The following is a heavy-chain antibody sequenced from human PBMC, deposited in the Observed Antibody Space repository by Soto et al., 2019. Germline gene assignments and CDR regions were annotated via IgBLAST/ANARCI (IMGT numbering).Heavy chain of an antibody. Sequence: QVQLVESGGGVVQPGGSLRLSCAASGFPFGGYAMHWVRQAPAKGLEWVSSISYDGSNEYYADSVKGRFTISRDNSKNTLYLQMNSLRAEDTAVYYCAREDYYDTSGYYDWYFDLWGRGTLVAVSS. CDR1: GFPFGGYA. D-gene: IGHD3-22*01. CDR3: AREDYYDTSGYYDWYFDL. V-gene: IGHV3-30-3*01. J-gene: IGHJ2*01. CDR2: ISYDGSNE.